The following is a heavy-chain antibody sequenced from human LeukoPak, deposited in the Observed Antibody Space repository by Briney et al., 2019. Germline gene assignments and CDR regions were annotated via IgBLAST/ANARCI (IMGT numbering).Heavy chain of an antibody. CDR1: GGSFNGYY. Sequence: QPSETPSLTCAVYGGSFNGYYWSWIRQPPGKGLEWIEEINHSGSTNYNPSLKSRVTISVDTSKNQFSLKLSSVTAADTAVYYCARVPDYGDYEGNFDYWGQGTLVTVSS. D-gene: IGHD4-17*01. CDR2: INHSGST. V-gene: IGHV4-34*01. J-gene: IGHJ4*02. CDR3: ARVPDYGDYEGNFDY.